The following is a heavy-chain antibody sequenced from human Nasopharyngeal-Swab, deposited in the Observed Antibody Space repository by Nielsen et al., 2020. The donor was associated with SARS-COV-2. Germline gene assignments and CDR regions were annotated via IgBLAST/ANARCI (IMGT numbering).Heavy chain of an antibody. CDR3: ARGDPYDYVWGSYHDY. J-gene: IGHJ4*02. CDR2: ISSSSSTI. Sequence: GESLKISCAASGFIFSDYAMSWVRQAPGKGLEWVSYISSSSSTIYYADSVKGRFTISRDSAKNSLYLQMNSLRAEDTAVYYCARGDPYDYVWGSYHDYWGQGTLVTVSS. V-gene: IGHV3-48*04. CDR1: GFIFSDYA. D-gene: IGHD3-16*02.